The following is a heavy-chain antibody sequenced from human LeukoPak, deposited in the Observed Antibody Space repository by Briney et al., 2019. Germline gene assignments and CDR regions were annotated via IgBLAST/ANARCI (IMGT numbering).Heavy chain of an antibody. D-gene: IGHD3-22*01. J-gene: IGHJ4*02. Sequence: SQTLSLTCTVSGGSISSGGYYWSWIRQHPGKGLEWIGYIYYSGSTYYNPSLKSRVTISVDTSKNQFSLKLSSVTAADTAVYYCARDRTYYYDSSGYPTFDYWGQGTLVTVSS. CDR2: IYYSGST. V-gene: IGHV4-31*03. CDR1: GGSISSGGYY. CDR3: ARDRTYYYDSSGYPTFDY.